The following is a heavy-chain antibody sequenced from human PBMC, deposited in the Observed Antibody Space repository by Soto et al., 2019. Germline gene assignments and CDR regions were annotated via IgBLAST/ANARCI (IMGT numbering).Heavy chain of an antibody. CDR2: ISTYNGYT. J-gene: IGHJ5*02. CDR1: GYTFTAYG. D-gene: IGHD2-15*01. Sequence: ASVKVSCKASGYTFTAYGISWVRQAPGQGLEWMGWISTYNGYTKYAQKIQGRVTMTIDTSTSTAYMELRSLRSDDTAVYYCARDQVEVAGTDNWFDPWGQGTLVAVSS. CDR3: ARDQVEVAGTDNWFDP. V-gene: IGHV1-18*04.